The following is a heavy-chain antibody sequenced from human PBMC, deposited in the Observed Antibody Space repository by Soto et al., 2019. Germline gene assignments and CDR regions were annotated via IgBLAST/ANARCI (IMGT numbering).Heavy chain of an antibody. CDR3: SRDSSGYRLIAFDI. Sequence: SLRLSCTASGFTFGDYAMSWVHQAPGKGLEWVGFIRSKAYGGTTEYAASVKGRFTISRDDSKSIAYLQMNSLKTEDTAVYYCSRDSSGYRLIAFDIWGQGTMVTV. D-gene: IGHD3-22*01. V-gene: IGHV3-49*04. CDR2: IRSKAYGGTT. J-gene: IGHJ3*02. CDR1: GFTFGDYA.